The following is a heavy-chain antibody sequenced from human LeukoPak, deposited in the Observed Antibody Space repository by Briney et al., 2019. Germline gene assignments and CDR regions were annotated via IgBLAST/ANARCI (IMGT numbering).Heavy chain of an antibody. Sequence: ASVTVSRKASGYTFTSYGISWVRQAPGQGLEWMGWISAYNGNTNYAQKLQGRVTMTTDTSTSTAYMELRSLRSDDTAVYYCARVSRGSGNYEGGKKLNNWFHPWGQGTLVTVSS. CDR1: GYTFTSYG. CDR2: ISAYNGNT. V-gene: IGHV1-18*01. CDR3: ARVSRGSGNYEGGKKLNNWFHP. J-gene: IGHJ5*02. D-gene: IGHD3-10*01.